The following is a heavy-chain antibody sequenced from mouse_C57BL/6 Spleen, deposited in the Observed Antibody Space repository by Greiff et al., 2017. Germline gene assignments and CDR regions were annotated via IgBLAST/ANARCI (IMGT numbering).Heavy chain of an antibody. CDR1: GYTFTDYE. CDR2: IDPETGGT. Sequence: QVHVKQSGAELVRPGASVTLSCKASGYTFTDYEMHWVKQTPVHGLEWIGAIDPETGGTAYNQKFKGKAILTADKSSSTAYMELRSLTSEDSAVYYCTRSGATTVGYYAMDYWGQGTSVTVSS. D-gene: IGHD1-1*01. J-gene: IGHJ4*01. V-gene: IGHV1-15*01. CDR3: TRSGATTVGYYAMDY.